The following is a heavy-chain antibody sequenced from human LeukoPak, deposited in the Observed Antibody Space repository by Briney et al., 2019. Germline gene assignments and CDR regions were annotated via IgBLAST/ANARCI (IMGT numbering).Heavy chain of an antibody. J-gene: IGHJ4*02. CDR3: ARSSTSAGSYAGY. V-gene: IGHV3-33*01. CDR1: GFTFSSYG. D-gene: IGHD1-26*01. Sequence: PGGSLRLSCAASGFTFSSYGMHWVRQAPGRGQEWVAVIWYDGSNKYYADSVKGRFTISRDNSKNTLYLQMNSLRAEDTAVYYCARSSTSAGSYAGYWGQGTLVTVSS. CDR2: IWYDGSNK.